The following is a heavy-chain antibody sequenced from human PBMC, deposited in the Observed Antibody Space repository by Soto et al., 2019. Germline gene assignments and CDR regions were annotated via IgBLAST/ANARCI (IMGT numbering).Heavy chain of an antibody. J-gene: IGHJ2*01. V-gene: IGHV1-8*01. CDR1: GYTFKDYD. CDR2: MNPNSGNT. CDR3: ARRMTWSLWCFDL. D-gene: IGHD3-3*01. Sequence: QVQLLQSGAEVKKPGTSVRVSCRASGYTFKDYDINWVRRAPGQGLEWMGWMNPNSGNTAYARKFHDRITMTRSVSARTAFMELSSLTPEDTAVYYCARRMTWSLWCFDLWGSGTLVTVSS.